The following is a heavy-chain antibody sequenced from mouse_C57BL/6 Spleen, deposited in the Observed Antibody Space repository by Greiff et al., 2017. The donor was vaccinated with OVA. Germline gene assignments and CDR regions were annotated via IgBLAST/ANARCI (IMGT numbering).Heavy chain of an antibody. D-gene: IGHD2-5*01. CDR2: ISSGGDCI. CDR1: GFTFSSYA. V-gene: IGHV5-9-1*02. J-gene: IGHJ1*03. CDR3: TREGTYYSNYVRYFDV. Sequence: EVQGVESGEGLVKPGGSLKLSCAASGFTFSSYALSWVRQTPEKRLEWVAYISSGGDCIYYADTVKGRFTISRDNARNTLYLQMSSLKSEDTALYYCTREGTYYSNYVRYFDVWGTGTTVTVSS.